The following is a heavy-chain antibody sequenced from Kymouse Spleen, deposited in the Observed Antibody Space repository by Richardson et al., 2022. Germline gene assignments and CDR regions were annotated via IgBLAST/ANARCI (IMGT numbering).Heavy chain of an antibody. V-gene: IGHV4-34*01. Sequence: QVQLQQWGAGLLKPSETLSLTCAVYGGSFSGYYWSWIRQPPGKGLEWIGEINHSGSTNYNPSLKSRVTISVDTSKNQFSLKLSSVTAADTAVYYCAGQLELGFDYWGQGTLVTVSS. J-gene: IGHJ4*02. CDR3: AGQLELGFDY. CDR1: GGSFSGYY. CDR2: INHSGST. D-gene: IGHD1-1*01,IGHD1-7*01.